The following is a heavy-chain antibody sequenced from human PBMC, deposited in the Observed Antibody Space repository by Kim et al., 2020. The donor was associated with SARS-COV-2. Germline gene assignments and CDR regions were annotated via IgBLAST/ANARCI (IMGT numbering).Heavy chain of an antibody. J-gene: IGHJ4*02. CDR1: GFTFSSYE. Sequence: GGSLRLSCAASGFTFSSYEMNWVRQAPGKGLEWVSYISSSGSTIYYADSVKGRFTISRDNAKNSLYLQMNSLRAEDTAVYYCARDPTPDTAMVTWGQGTLGTVSS. CDR2: ISSSGSTI. CDR3: ARDPTPDTAMVT. V-gene: IGHV3-48*03. D-gene: IGHD5-18*01.